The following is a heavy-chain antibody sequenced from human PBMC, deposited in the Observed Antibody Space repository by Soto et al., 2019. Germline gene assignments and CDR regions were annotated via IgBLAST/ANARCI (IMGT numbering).Heavy chain of an antibody. CDR2: IYPGYSDT. Sequence: GESLKISCKGSGYSFTSYWIGWVRQMPGKGLEWMGIIYPGYSDTRYSPSFQGQVTISAAKSISTAYLQWSSLKASDTAMSYCARKYYYDSSGYYRMFAFDIWGQGTMVTVSS. D-gene: IGHD3-22*01. CDR1: GYSFTSYW. J-gene: IGHJ3*02. V-gene: IGHV5-51*01. CDR3: ARKYYYDSSGYYRMFAFDI.